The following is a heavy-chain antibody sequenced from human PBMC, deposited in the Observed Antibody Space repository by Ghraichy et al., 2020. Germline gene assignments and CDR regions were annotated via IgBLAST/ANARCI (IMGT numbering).Heavy chain of an antibody. D-gene: IGHD1-26*01. J-gene: IGHJ4*02. CDR1: GFTFSSCD. CDR2: IRFDESNI. Sequence: GGSLRLSCAASGFTFSSCDIHWVRQAPGKGLEWVAFIRFDESNIYYADSVEGRVTISRDNSKNTLYLQMNSLRADNMAVYYCARTDEGAPYYFDYWGQGTLVTSSS. V-gene: IGHV3-30*02. CDR3: ARTDEGAPYYFDY.